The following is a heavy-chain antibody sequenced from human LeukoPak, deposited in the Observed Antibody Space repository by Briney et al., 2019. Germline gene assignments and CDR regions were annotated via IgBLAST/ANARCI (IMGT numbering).Heavy chain of an antibody. Sequence: PGRSLRLSCVASGFTFSSYGMHWVRQAPGKGLEWVSRIINDGSSTTYADSVKGRFTISRDNAKDTLYLQMNSLRVEDTAVYYCARVADGDKYGGRDYWGQGALVIVSS. CDR2: IINDGSST. CDR1: GFTFSSYG. D-gene: IGHD5-24*01. V-gene: IGHV3-74*01. CDR3: ARVADGDKYGGRDY. J-gene: IGHJ4*02.